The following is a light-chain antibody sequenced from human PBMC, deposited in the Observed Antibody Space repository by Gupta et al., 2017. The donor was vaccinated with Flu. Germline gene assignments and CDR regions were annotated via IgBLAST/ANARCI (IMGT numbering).Light chain of an antibody. Sequence: ASLGDRVTITCRASQNIDNYLNWYQQKPGKAPKLLIYAASLQSGSPSRFSGSGSGTDFTLTISNLQPEDFATYYCQQTYSPVRTFGQATTFGQGTKVEI. CDR1: QNIDNY. V-gene: IGKV1-39*01. CDR2: AAS. CDR3: QQTYSPVRTFGQATT. J-gene: IGKJ1*01.